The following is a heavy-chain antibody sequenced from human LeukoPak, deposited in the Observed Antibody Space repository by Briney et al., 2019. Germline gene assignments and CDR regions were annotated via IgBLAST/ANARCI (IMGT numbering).Heavy chain of an antibody. J-gene: IGHJ4*02. CDR1: EFTFSSYW. CDR2: IKQDGSEK. D-gene: IGHD1-1*01. Sequence: GGSPRLSCAVSEFTFSSYWMSWVRQAPGKGLEWVANIKQDGSEKNYVDSVKGRFTISRDNAKNSLYLQMNSLRAEDTAVYYCARAPPTGYYFDYWGQGTLVTVSS. CDR3: ARAPPTGYYFDY. V-gene: IGHV3-7*03.